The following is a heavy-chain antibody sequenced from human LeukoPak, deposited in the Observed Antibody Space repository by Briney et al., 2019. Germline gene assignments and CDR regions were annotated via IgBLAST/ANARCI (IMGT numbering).Heavy chain of an antibody. CDR3: ARLLGDRTIYDY. Sequence: AGGSLRLSCAASGFTFRTCWMSWVRQAPGKGLEWVASINQGGGDKYYVESVKGRFTISRDNAMNSFFLQMNNLRVEDTAVYYCARLLGDRTIYDYWGQGTLVTVSS. D-gene: IGHD2-21*01. V-gene: IGHV3-7*01. J-gene: IGHJ4*02. CDR1: GFTFRTCW. CDR2: INQGGGDK.